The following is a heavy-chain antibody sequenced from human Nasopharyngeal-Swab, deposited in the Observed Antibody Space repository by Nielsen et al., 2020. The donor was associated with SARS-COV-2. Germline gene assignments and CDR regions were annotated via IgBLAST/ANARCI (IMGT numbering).Heavy chain of an antibody. V-gene: IGHV5-51*01. Sequence: GESLKISCQGSGYSFTSYWIGWVRQMPGKGLEWMGIIYPGESDTRYSPSFQGQVTISADKSISTAYLQWSSLKASDTAMYYCARQPRAGYSSSWYDYWGQGTLVTVSS. J-gene: IGHJ4*02. CDR3: ARQPRAGYSSSWYDY. D-gene: IGHD6-13*01. CDR1: GYSFTSYW. CDR2: IYPGESDT.